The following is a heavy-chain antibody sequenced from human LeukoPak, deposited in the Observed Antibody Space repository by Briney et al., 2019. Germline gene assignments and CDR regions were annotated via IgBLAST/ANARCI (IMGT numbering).Heavy chain of an antibody. Sequence: SEPVSLICTLCCRSISSSHFYGRWIRKPPAKGLELIGSISYSGNTYYNPSLKSRVTISVDTSKNQFSLQLSSVTAADTAVYYCARQKWDRLTYYYYGMDVWGQGTTVTVSS. V-gene: IGHV4-39*01. CDR3: ARQKWDRLTYYYYGMDV. CDR1: CRSISSSHFY. D-gene: IGHD1-26*01. CDR2: ISYSGNT. J-gene: IGHJ6*02.